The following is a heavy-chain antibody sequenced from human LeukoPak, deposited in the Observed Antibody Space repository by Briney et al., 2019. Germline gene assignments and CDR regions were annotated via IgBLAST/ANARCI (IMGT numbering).Heavy chain of an antibody. CDR1: GFTFSSYA. CDR2: IWYDGSNK. CDR3: ARGVVVVPAAPKNYYYYMDV. D-gene: IGHD2-2*01. Sequence: GGSLRLSCAASGFTFSSYAMHWVRQAPGKGLEWVAVIWYDGSNKYYADSVKGRFTISRDNSKNTLYLQMNSLRAEDTAVYYCARGVVVVPAAPKNYYYYMDVWGKGTTVTVSS. V-gene: IGHV3-33*01. J-gene: IGHJ6*03.